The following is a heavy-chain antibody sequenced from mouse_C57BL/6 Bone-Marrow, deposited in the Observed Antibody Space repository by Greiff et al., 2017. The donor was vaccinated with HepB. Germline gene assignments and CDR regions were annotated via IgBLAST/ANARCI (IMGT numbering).Heavy chain of an antibody. CDR1: GFSLTSYG. J-gene: IGHJ3*01. CDR3: ASQTGTSPWFAY. CDR2: IWSGGST. Sequence: VKLMESGPGLVQPSQSLSITCTVSGFSLTSYGVHWVRQSPGKGLEWLGVIWSGGSTDYNAAFISRLSISKDNSKSQVFFKMNSLQAEDTAIYYCASQTGTSPWFAYWGQGTLVTVSA. D-gene: IGHD4-1*01. V-gene: IGHV2-2*01.